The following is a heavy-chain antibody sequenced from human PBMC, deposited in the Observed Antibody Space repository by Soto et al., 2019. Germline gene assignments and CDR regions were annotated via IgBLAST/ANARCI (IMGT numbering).Heavy chain of an antibody. CDR1: GFTFSSYG. Sequence: GGSLRLSCAASGFTFSSYGMHWVRQAPGKGLERVAVIWYDGSNKYYADSVKGRFTISRDNSKNTLYLQMNSLRAEDTAVYYCARDLRGPVGYWGQGTLVTVSS. J-gene: IGHJ4*02. CDR3: ARDLRGPVGY. CDR2: IWYDGSNK. V-gene: IGHV3-33*01.